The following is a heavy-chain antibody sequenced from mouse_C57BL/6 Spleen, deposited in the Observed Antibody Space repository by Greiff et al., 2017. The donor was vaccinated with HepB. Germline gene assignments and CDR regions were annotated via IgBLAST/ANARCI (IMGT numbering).Heavy chain of an antibody. V-gene: IGHV5-12*01. D-gene: IGHD3-1*01. J-gene: IGHJ2*01. CDR2: ISNGGGST. CDR1: GFTFSDYY. Sequence: EVQLQESGGGLVQPGGSLKLSCAASGFTFSDYYMYWVRQTPEKRLEWVAYISNGGGSTYYPDTVKGRFTISRDNAKNTLYLQMSRLKSEDTAMYYCARHSQGYFDYWGQGTTLTVSS. CDR3: ARHSQGYFDY.